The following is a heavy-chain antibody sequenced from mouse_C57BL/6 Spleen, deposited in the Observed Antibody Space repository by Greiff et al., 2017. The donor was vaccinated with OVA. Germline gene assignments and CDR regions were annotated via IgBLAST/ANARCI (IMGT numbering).Heavy chain of an antibody. D-gene: IGHD1-1*01. CDR2: INPSSGYT. CDR1: GFTFPCYW. J-gene: IGHJ2*01. V-gene: IGHV1-7*01. Sequence: QVPLLPSGAVLAQPGASLKLSCPSSGFTFPCYWMHWVTQPPGQGLEWIGYINPSSGYTKYNQKFKDKATLTADKSSSTAYMQLSSLTYEDSAVYYCAPLYYYGSSYLDYWGQGTTLTVSS. CDR3: APLYYYGSSYLDY.